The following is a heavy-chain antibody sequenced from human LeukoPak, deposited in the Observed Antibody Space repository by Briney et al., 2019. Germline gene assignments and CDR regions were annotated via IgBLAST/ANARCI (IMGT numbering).Heavy chain of an antibody. V-gene: IGHV1-2*02. J-gene: IGHJ3*02. CDR2: INPNSGGT. D-gene: IGHD2-21*02. CDR3: ARLVTRPFDAFDI. Sequence: ASVKVSCKASGYTFTGYYIHWVRQAPGQGLEWMEWINPNSGGTNYAQKFQGRVTMTRDTSISTAYMELSRLRADDTAVYYCARLVTRPFDAFDIWGQGTMVTVSS. CDR1: GYTFTGYY.